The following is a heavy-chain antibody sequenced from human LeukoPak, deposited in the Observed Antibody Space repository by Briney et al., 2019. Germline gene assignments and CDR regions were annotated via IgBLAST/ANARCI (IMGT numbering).Heavy chain of an antibody. J-gene: IGHJ4*02. CDR2: ISSSGSTT. CDR3: ARTQVRWVGYFDY. V-gene: IGHV3-48*03. Sequence: SGGSLRLSCSASGFTFSDYEMNCVRQAPGKGLDWVSFISSSGSTTDYADSVKGRFTISRDNSKNTLYLQMNSLRAEDTAVYYCARTQVRWVGYFDYWGQGTLVTVSS. CDR1: GFTFSDYE. D-gene: IGHD5-24*01.